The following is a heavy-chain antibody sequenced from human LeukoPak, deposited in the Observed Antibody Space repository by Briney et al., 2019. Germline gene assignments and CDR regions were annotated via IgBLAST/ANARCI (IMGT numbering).Heavy chain of an antibody. Sequence: PGGSLRLSCAASGFTFSSYSMNWVRQAPGKRLEWVSYISSSSSMIYYADSVKGRFTISRDNAKNSLYLQMKSLRDEDTAIYYCARDYGDLPAQVPYFDYWGQGTLVTVSS. J-gene: IGHJ4*02. CDR2: ISSSSSMI. CDR3: ARDYGDLPAQVPYFDY. V-gene: IGHV3-48*02. D-gene: IGHD4-17*01. CDR1: GFTFSSYS.